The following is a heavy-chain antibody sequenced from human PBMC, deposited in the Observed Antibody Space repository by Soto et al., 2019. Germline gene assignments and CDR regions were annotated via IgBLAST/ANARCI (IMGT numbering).Heavy chain of an antibody. CDR3: AKDRGGEYYDYIWGSYRPPDFAFDI. Sequence: PGGSLRLSCAASGFTFSSYAMSWVRQAPGKGLEWVSAISGSGGSTYYADSVKGRFTISRDNSKNTLYLQMNSLRAEDTAVYYCAKDRGGEYYDYIWGSYRPPDFAFDIWGQGTMVTVSS. V-gene: IGHV3-23*01. J-gene: IGHJ3*02. D-gene: IGHD3-16*02. CDR2: ISGSGGST. CDR1: GFTFSSYA.